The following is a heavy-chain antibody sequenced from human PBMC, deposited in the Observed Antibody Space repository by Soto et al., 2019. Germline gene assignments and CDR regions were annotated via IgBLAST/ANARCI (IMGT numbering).Heavy chain of an antibody. CDR3: ARLGGYCSSPHCYGYYGMDV. D-gene: IGHD2-2*01. J-gene: IGHJ6*02. V-gene: IGHV4-39*01. CDR1: GGSISSGPYS. Sequence: SETLFLTCTVSGGSISSGPYSWGWIRQPPGEGLEWIGTFHYSESTHYNPSLESRITISVDTSKNQFSLKVSSVTVADTAVYYCARLGGYCSSPHCYGYYGMDVWGQGTTIT. CDR2: FHYSEST.